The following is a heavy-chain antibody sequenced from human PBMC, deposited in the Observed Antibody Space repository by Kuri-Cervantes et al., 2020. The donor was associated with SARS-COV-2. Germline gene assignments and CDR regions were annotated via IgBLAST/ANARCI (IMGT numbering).Heavy chain of an antibody. CDR2: ISYDGSNK. J-gene: IGHJ4*02. V-gene: IGHV3-30*18. Sequence: GESLKISCAASGFTFSNYGMHWVRQAPGKGLEWVAVISYDGSNKYYKDSVKGRFTISRDNSKNTLYLQMNSLRAEDTAVYYCAKDQGMGPKGTVDYWGQGTLVTVSS. CDR3: AKDQGMGPKGTVDY. D-gene: IGHD4-11*01. CDR1: GFTFSNYG.